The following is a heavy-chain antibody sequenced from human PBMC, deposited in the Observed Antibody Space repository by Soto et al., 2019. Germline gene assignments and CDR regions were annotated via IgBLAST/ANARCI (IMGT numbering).Heavy chain of an antibody. D-gene: IGHD6-13*01. CDR1: GGSVSSGGYY. CDR2: MFHSGTK. V-gene: IGHV4-39*01. J-gene: IGHJ5*02. CDR3: ARRAERAAATNWFDP. Sequence: QVQLRESGPRLVKPSETLSLTCSVSGGSVSSGGYYWGWIRQTPGKGLEWIASMFHSGTKYYNPSLRRPVTISVDTPRNELSLKLSSSTAADTSVYYCARRAERAAATNWFDPWGQGILVIVSS.